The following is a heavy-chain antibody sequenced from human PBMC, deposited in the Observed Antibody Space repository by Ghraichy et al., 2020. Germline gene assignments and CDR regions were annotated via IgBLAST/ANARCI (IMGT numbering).Heavy chain of an antibody. D-gene: IGHD3-10*01. CDR2: IYSSGGT. CDR3: AALGVDLLFFAY. CDR1: GGSISSVTYY. V-gene: IGHV4-39*01. Sequence: SETLSLTCTVSGGSISSVTYYWDWIRQPPGKGLEWIGTIYSSGGTYYNPSLKSRVSISVDTSKNQFSLRLNSVTAADTAVYYCAALGVDLLFFAYWGQGSLVTVSS. J-gene: IGHJ4*02.